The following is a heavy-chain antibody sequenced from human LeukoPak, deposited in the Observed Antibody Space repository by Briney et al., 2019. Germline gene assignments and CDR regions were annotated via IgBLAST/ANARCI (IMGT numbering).Heavy chain of an antibody. D-gene: IGHD1-14*01. CDR2: IIPIFGTA. CDR3: ARVLSGRMTAFDY. V-gene: IGHV1-69*05. Sequence: SVKVSCKASGGTFSSYAISWVRQAPGQGLEWMGGIIPIFGTANYAQKFQGRVTITTDESTSTAYMELSSLRSEDTAVYYCARVLSGRMTAFDYWGQGTLVTVSS. J-gene: IGHJ4*02. CDR1: GGTFSSYA.